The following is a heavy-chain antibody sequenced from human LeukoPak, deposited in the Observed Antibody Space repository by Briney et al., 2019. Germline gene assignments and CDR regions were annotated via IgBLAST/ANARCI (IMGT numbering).Heavy chain of an antibody. CDR1: GGSISSYY. CDR2: IYYSGST. J-gene: IGHJ3*02. CDR3: ARGGTAASGGAFDI. Sequence: SETLSLTCTVSGGSISSYYWSWIRQPPGKGLEWIGYIYYSGSTNYNPSLKSRVTISVDTSKNQFSLKLSSVTAADTAVYYSARGGTAASGGAFDIWGQGTMVTVSS. D-gene: IGHD1-26*01. V-gene: IGHV4-59*01.